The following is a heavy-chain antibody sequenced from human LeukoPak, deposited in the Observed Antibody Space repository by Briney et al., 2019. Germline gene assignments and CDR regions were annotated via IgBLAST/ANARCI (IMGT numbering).Heavy chain of an antibody. CDR3: ARDTPMVRGVAYFDY. V-gene: IGHV1-18*01. D-gene: IGHD3-10*01. CDR2: ISAYNGNT. J-gene: IGHJ4*02. Sequence: ASVKVSCKASGYTFTSYGISWVRQAPGQGLEWMGWISAYNGNTNYAQKLQGRVTMTTDTSTSTAYMELRSLRSDDTAVYYCARDTPMVRGVAYFDYWGQGTLVTVSS. CDR1: GYTFTSYG.